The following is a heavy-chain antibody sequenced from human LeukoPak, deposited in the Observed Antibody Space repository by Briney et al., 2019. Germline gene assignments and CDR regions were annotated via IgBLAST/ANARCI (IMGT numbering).Heavy chain of an antibody. CDR2: INHSGGT. Sequence: SETLSLTCAVYGGSFSGYSWNWIRQPPVKGLEWIGEINHSGGTNYNPSLKCRVTISVDTSKKQFSLKLSSVTAADTAVYYCARGVDYYGAWGQGTLVTVSS. D-gene: IGHD3-10*01. V-gene: IGHV4-34*01. CDR1: GGSFSGYS. CDR3: ARGVDYYGA. J-gene: IGHJ5*02.